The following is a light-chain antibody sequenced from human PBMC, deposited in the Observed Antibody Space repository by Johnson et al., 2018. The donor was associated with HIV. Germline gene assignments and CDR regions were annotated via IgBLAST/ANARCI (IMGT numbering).Light chain of an antibody. V-gene: IGLV1-51*01. CDR1: RSNIGNNY. CDR2: NNS. CDR3: GAWDSSLSAYV. J-gene: IGLJ1*01. Sequence: QSVLTQPPSVSAAPGQKVTISCSGSRSNIGNNYVSWYQQLPGTAPKLLISNNSNRPSGIPDRFSGSKSGTSATLAITGLQTGDEADYYCGAWDSSLSAYVFGTGTQVTV.